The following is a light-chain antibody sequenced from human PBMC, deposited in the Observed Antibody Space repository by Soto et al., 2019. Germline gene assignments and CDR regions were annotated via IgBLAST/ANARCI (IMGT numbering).Light chain of an antibody. CDR2: AVN. V-gene: IGLV2-14*03. Sequence: QSVLTQSASVSGSPGQSITISCTGTTSDVGVYNYVSWFQLHPVKAPKLMNYAVNIRTSAVSNRFSGSKSGNTASLTISGLQAEDEAVYYCSSYAGSNNYVFGTGTKVTVL. CDR3: SSYAGSNNYV. CDR1: TSDVGVYNY. J-gene: IGLJ1*01.